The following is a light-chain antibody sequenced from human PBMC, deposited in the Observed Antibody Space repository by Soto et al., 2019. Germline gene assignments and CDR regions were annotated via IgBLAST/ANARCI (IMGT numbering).Light chain of an antibody. V-gene: IGKV3-11*01. Sequence: EILMTQSPATLALSPGERATLSCRASQSVSSYLAWYQQKPGQAPRLLIYDASNRATGIPARFSGSGSGTDFTLTISSLEPEDFAXYYCQQRSNXPWTFGQGTKVDIK. CDR3: QQRSNXPWT. CDR1: QSVSSY. J-gene: IGKJ1*01. CDR2: DAS.